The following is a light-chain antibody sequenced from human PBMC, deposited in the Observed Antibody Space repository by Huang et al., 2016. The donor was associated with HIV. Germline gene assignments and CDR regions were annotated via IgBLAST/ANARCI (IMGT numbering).Light chain of an antibody. CDR1: QDIGRF. Sequence: DIQLTQSPSSLSASVGDRVTITCRTSQDIGRFLNCYHHKPGGAPILLNFGTSNLQSGVPSRFNGSGSGTHFTLTINTLQPDDVATYYCQQSLATPRTFGQGTKVEIK. J-gene: IGKJ1*01. V-gene: IGKV1-39*01. CDR2: GTS. CDR3: QQSLATPRT.